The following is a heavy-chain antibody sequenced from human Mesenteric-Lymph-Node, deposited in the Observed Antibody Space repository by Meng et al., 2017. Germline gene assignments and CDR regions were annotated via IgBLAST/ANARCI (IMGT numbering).Heavy chain of an antibody. V-gene: IGHV4-31*03. CDR2: IHDSGST. J-gene: IGHJ5*02. CDR1: GGSISSGGYY. D-gene: IGHD3-10*01. Sequence: QGQLPESGPGLVKPSQTLSLTCTVSGGSISSGGYYWSWIRQHPGKGLEWIGYIHDSGSTYYNPSLKSRVTISADTSKNQFSLKLSSVTAADTAVYYCARASYGSGSPLGESWFDPWGQGTLVTVSS. CDR3: ARASYGSGSPLGESWFDP.